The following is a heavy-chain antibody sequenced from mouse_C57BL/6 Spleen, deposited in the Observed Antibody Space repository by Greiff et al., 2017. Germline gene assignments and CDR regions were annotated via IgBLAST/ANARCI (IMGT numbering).Heavy chain of an antibody. V-gene: IGHV5-4*01. CDR2: ISDGGSYT. J-gene: IGHJ4*01. CDR1: GFTFSSYA. CDR3: ARYYGSFYYAMDY. Sequence: EVQRVESGGGLVKPGGSLKLSCAASGFTFSSYAMSWVRQTPEKRLAWVATISDGGSYTYYPDNVKGRFTISRDNAKNNLYLQMSHLKSEDTAMYYCARYYGSFYYAMDYWGQGTSVTVSS. D-gene: IGHD1-1*01.